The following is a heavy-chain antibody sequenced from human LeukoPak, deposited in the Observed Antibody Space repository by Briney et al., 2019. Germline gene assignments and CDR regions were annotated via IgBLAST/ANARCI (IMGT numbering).Heavy chain of an antibody. D-gene: IGHD3-3*01. CDR3: ARHDGGMYYDFWSGYWYFDY. CDR2: IYYSGST. V-gene: IGHV4-39*01. J-gene: IGHJ4*02. CDR1: GGSISSSSYY. Sequence: SETLSLTCTVSGGSISSSSYYWGWIRQPPGKGLEWIGSIYYSGSTYYNPSLKSRVTISVDTSKNQFSLKLSSVTAADTAVYYCARHDGGMYYDFWSGYWYFDYWGQGTLVTVSS.